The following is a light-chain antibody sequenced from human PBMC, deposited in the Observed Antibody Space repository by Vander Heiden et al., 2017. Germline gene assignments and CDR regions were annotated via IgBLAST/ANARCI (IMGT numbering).Light chain of an antibody. CDR1: NIGSKS. V-gene: IGLV3-21*02. J-gene: IGLJ2*01. CDR3: QVWDSGSEHVV. Sequence: SYVLTQPPSVSVAPGQTATIPCGGNNIGSKSVHWYQQEPGQAPVLVVYDDSDRPSGIPERFSGSKSGSTATLTISRVEAGDEADYYCQVWDSGSEHVVFGGGTKLTVL. CDR2: DDS.